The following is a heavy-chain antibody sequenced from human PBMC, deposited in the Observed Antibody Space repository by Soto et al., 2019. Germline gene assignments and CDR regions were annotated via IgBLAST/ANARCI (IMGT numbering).Heavy chain of an antibody. D-gene: IGHD3-16*01. CDR1: GFTVNDNY. CDR2: LYSGGRT. CDR3: ASSDRECAYALDV. J-gene: IGHJ6*02. Sequence: EAQLVESGGGLIQPGGSLRLSCAASGFTVNDNYISWVRQAPGKGLEWVSLLYSGGRTYYADSVKGRFTISRDNSKNTFYLQMSDLRTEDTVVYYGASSDRECAYALDVWGQGTTVIVSS. V-gene: IGHV3-53*01.